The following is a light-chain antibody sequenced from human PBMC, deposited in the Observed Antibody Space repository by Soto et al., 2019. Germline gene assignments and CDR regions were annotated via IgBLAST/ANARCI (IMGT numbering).Light chain of an antibody. Sequence: EIVMTQSPATLSVSPGERATLSCRASQSVSSNLAWYQQKPGQAPQLLIYDAVKRATGISERFSGSESGRDYTLTISRLDPEDSAVYYCQQYGDSITFGGGTKVEIK. V-gene: IGKV3D-15*01. J-gene: IGKJ4*01. CDR1: QSVSSN. CDR3: QQYGDSIT. CDR2: DAV.